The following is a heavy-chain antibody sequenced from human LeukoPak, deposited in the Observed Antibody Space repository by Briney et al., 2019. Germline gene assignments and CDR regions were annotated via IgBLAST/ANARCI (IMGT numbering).Heavy chain of an antibody. CDR1: GYTFTGYY. J-gene: IGHJ4*02. CDR3: AGTPGQLWLPEGFDY. V-gene: IGHV1-2*02. D-gene: IGHD5-18*01. Sequence: ASVKVSCKASGYTFTGYYMHWVRQAPGQGLEWMGWINPNSGGTNYAQKFQGRVTMTRDTSISTAYMELSRLRSDDTAVYYCAGTPGQLWLPEGFDYWGQGTLVTVSS. CDR2: INPNSGGT.